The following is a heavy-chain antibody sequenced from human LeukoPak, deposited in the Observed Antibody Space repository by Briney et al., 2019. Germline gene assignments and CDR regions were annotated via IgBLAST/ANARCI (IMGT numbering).Heavy chain of an antibody. Sequence: GGSLRLSCAASGFTFSSYSMNWVRQAPGKGLEWVSYISSSSSTIYYADSVKGRFTISRDNAKNSLYLQMNSLRAEDTAVYYCARGEPHYYYDSSGYYYPWGQGTLVTVSS. CDR2: ISSSSSTI. J-gene: IGHJ5*02. CDR3: ARGEPHYYYDSSGYYYP. CDR1: GFTFSSYS. V-gene: IGHV3-48*01. D-gene: IGHD3-22*01.